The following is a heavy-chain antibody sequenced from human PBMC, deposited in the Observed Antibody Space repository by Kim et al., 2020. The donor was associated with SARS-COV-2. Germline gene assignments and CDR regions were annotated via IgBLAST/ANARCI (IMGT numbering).Heavy chain of an antibody. D-gene: IGHD5-18*01. V-gene: IGHV3-30*18. Sequence: GGSLRLSCAASGFTFSSYGMHWVRQAPGKGLEWVAVISYDGSNKYYADSVKGRFTISRDNSKNTLYLQMNNLRAEDTAVYYCAKGRRGYSYAYGMDVWGQGTTVTVSS. CDR3: AKGRRGYSYAYGMDV. CDR2: ISYDGSNK. J-gene: IGHJ6*02. CDR1: GFTFSSYG.